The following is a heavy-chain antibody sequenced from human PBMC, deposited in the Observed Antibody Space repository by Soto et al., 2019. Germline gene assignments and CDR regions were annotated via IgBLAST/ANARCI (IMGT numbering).Heavy chain of an antibody. Sequence: SETLSLTCAVYGGSFSGYYWSWIRQPPGKGLEWIGEINHSGSTNYNPSLKSRVTISVDTSKNQFSLKLSSVTAADTAVYYCARVGGGSYERETYYYYYGMDVWGQGTTVTVSS. CDR1: GGSFSGYY. D-gene: IGHD1-26*01. CDR3: ARVGGGSYERETYYYYYGMDV. V-gene: IGHV4-34*01. J-gene: IGHJ6*02. CDR2: INHSGST.